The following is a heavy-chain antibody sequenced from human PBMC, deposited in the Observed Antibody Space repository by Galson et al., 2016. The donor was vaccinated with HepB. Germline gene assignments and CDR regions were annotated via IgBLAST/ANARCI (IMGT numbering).Heavy chain of an antibody. CDR1: GDTFSNYA. Sequence: SVKVSCKASGDTFSNYAITWVRQAPGQGLEWMGRVIPFLGIAKYAQRLQDRVTITADKSTSTVFMEVNSLRSEDTAVYYCARVDCSGNACYLNYWGQGTLVIVSS. CDR3: ARVDCSGNACYLNY. V-gene: IGHV1-69*04. CDR2: VIPFLGIA. D-gene: IGHD2-2*01. J-gene: IGHJ4*02.